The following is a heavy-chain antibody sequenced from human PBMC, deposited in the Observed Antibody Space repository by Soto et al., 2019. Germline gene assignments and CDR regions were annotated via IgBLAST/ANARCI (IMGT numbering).Heavy chain of an antibody. CDR2: IYFNGNT. J-gene: IGHJ4*02. CDR3: ARQGSY. V-gene: IGHV4-39*01. Sequence: QLQLQESGPGLVKPSETLSLTCNVSGVSISDTSYYWGWIRQPPGKGLEWIGTIYFNGNTFYNPSIKSQLTISVDTSKNQISLRLTSVTAADTAVYYCARQGSYWGQGTLVAVSS. CDR1: GVSISDTSYY.